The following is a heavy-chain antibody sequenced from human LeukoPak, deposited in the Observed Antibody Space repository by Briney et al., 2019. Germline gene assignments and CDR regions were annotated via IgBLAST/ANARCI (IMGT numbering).Heavy chain of an antibody. V-gene: IGHV3-74*01. CDR2: INSDGSST. J-gene: IGHJ5*02. CDR3: AREVSGDPWYNWFDP. D-gene: IGHD4-17*01. Sequence: QPGGSLRLSCAASGFTFSSYWMHWVRQAPGKGLVWVSRINSDGSSTRYADSVKGRFTISRDNAKNTLYLQMNSLRAEDTAVYYCAREVSGDPWYNWFDPWGQGTLVTVSS. CDR1: GFTFSSYW.